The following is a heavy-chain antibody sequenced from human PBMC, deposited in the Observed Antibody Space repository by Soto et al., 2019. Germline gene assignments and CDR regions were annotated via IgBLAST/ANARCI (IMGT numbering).Heavy chain of an antibody. CDR2: ISSSSSTI. CDR3: ARGEDGSSGWYVY. J-gene: IGHJ4*02. V-gene: IGHV3-48*02. CDR1: GFTFSSYS. D-gene: IGHD6-19*01. Sequence: GSPRLSFAASGFTFSSYSMNWVRQAPGKGLEWVSYISSSSSTIYYADSVKGRFTISRDNAKNSLYLQMNSLRDEDTAVYYCARGEDGSSGWYVYWGQGTLVTVSS.